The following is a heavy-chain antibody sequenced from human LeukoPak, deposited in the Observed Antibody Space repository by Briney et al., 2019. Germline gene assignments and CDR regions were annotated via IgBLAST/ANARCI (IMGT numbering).Heavy chain of an antibody. Sequence: GSLRLSCAASGFTFSSYEMNWVRQAPGKGLEWVSYISSSGSTIYYADSVKGRFTISRDNAKNSLYLQMNSLRAEDTAVYYCARDFVWERRYYYGMDVWGQGTTVTVSS. J-gene: IGHJ6*02. V-gene: IGHV3-48*03. CDR1: GFTFSSYE. D-gene: IGHD1-26*01. CDR2: ISSSGSTI. CDR3: ARDFVWERRYYYGMDV.